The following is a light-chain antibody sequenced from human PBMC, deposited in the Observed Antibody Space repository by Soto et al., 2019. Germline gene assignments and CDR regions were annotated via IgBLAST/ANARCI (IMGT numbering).Light chain of an antibody. J-gene: IGKJ4*01. Sequence: LQMTQSPSSLSASVGDRVTITCRASQGISTYLAWFQQRPGQVPNLLIYSASALQSGVPSRFSGSGSGTDFTLTISSLQPEDVATYYCQKYNSAPLTFGGGTKVDIK. CDR3: QKYNSAPLT. CDR1: QGISTY. V-gene: IGKV1-27*01. CDR2: SAS.